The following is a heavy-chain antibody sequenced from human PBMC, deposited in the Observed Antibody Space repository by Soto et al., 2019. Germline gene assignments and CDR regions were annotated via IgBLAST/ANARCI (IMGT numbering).Heavy chain of an antibody. Sequence: ASVKVSCKASGYTFTSYGISWVRQAPGQGLEWMGWISAHNGNTNYAQKLQGRVTMTTDTSTSTAYMELRSLRSDDTAVYYCAIAPKLRYFDWLLTYFDYWGQGTLVTVSS. CDR1: GYTFTSYG. CDR2: ISAHNGNT. V-gene: IGHV1-18*01. D-gene: IGHD3-9*01. CDR3: AIAPKLRYFDWLLTYFDY. J-gene: IGHJ4*02.